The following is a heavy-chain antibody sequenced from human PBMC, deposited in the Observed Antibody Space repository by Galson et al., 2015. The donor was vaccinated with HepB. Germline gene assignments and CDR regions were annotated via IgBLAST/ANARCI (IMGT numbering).Heavy chain of an antibody. CDR3: ARDEDGSGRYGMDV. J-gene: IGHJ6*02. V-gene: IGHV3-30*04. CDR1: GFTFSSYA. D-gene: IGHD3-10*01. Sequence: SLRLSCAASGFTFSSYAMHWVRQAPGKGLEWVAVISYDGSNKYYADSVKGRFTISRDNSKNTLYLQMNSLRAEDTAVYYCARDEDGSGRYGMDVWGQGTTVTVSS. CDR2: ISYDGSNK.